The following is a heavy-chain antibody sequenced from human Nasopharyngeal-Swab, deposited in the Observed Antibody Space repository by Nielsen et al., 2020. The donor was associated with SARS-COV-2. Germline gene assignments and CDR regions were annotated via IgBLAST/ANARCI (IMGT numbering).Heavy chain of an antibody. V-gene: IGHV3-7*01. CDR1: GFTFSNYW. J-gene: IGHJ4*02. CDR2: IKEDGSAK. CDR3: ARVSRAISGDY. D-gene: IGHD1-20*01. Sequence: GESLKISCADSGFTFSNYWMSWVRQAPGKGLEWVANIKEDGSAKYYVDSVKGRFTISRDNAEKSLYLEMNSLRAEDTAVYYCARVSRAISGDYCGQGTLVTVSS.